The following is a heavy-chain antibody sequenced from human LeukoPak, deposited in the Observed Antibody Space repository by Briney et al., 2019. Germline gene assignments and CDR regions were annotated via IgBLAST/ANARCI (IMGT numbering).Heavy chain of an antibody. CDR3: AREGFRDGYNYVDY. Sequence: ASVKVSCKASGYTFNGYYMHWVRPAPGQGLEWMGWINPNSGGTNYAQKFQGWVTMTRDTSISTAYMELSRLRSDDTAVYYCAREGFRDGYNYVDYWGQGTLVTVSS. CDR1: GYTFNGYY. CDR2: INPNSGGT. V-gene: IGHV1-2*04. D-gene: IGHD5-24*01. J-gene: IGHJ4*02.